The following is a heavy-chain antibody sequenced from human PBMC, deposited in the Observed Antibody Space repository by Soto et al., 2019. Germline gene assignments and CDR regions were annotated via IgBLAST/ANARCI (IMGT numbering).Heavy chain of an antibody. V-gene: IGHV3-48*01. CDR3: AGPVVPTANDWLDI. J-gene: IGHJ5*02. D-gene: IGHD2-2*01. Sequence: EVQLVKSRGGLIQPGGSLRLSCAASGFTFSTCSMNWVRQAPGKGLEWVSYISSTSSTIYYADSVKGRFTISRDNAKNSLYLQMNSLRAEDTAVYYCAGPVVPTANDWLDIWGQGTLVTVSS. CDR1: GFTFSTCS. CDR2: ISSTSSTI.